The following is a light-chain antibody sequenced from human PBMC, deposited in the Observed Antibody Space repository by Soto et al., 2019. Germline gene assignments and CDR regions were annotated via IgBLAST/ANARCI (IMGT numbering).Light chain of an antibody. CDR1: QSISSW. CDR3: QQYSDNWT. J-gene: IGKJ1*01. CDR2: KAS. Sequence: DIQMTHSPSTLSASVGDTVIITCRASQSISSWLAWYQQKPGTAPRLLIYKASTLQSGVPARFSGSGSGTEFTLTISSLQPDDSATYYCQQYSDNWTFGQGTKVDIK. V-gene: IGKV1-5*03.